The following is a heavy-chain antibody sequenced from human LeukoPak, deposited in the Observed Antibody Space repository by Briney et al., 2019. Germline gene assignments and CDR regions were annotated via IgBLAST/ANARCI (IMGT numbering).Heavy chain of an antibody. CDR1: RYTFTSYD. V-gene: IGHV1-8*01. Sequence: ASVKVSCKASRYTFTSYDINWVRQATGQGLEWMGWMNPNSGNTGYAQKFQGRVTMTRNTSISTAYMELSSLRSEDTAVYYCARGLQGFYYYDSSGVPLGYWGQGTLVTVSS. J-gene: IGHJ4*02. D-gene: IGHD3-22*01. CDR3: ARGLQGFYYYDSSGVPLGY. CDR2: MNPNSGNT.